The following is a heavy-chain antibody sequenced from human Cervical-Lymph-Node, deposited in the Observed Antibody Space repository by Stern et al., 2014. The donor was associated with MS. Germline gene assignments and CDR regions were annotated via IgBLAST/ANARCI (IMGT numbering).Heavy chain of an antibody. D-gene: IGHD2-2*01. V-gene: IGHV1-2*04. CDR2: INPNSGGT. CDR3: AREVDCSSTSCLYYYYAMDV. Sequence: QVPLEQSGAEVRKPGASVTVSCKTSGYTFTEYSMHWVRQAPGQGLEWMGGINPNSGGTQCAQKFQGWVTMTRATSIGTAHMELSRLRSDDTAVYYCAREVDCSSTSCLYYYYAMDVWGQGTTVTVS. J-gene: IGHJ6*02. CDR1: GYTFTEYS.